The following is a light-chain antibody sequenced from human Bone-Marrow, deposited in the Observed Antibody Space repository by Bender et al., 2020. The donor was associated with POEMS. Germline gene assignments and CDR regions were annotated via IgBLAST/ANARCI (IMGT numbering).Light chain of an antibody. CDR3: QVWDNSSDVV. CDR2: DDT. V-gene: IGLV3-21*02. CDR1: DVGSKL. J-gene: IGLJ3*02. Sequence: SYVLTQPPSVSVAPGQTARISCGGSDVGSKLVHWYQQKPGQAPVLVVYDDTDRPSGIPERFSGSNSGNTATLTISRVDVGDEADYYCQVWDNSSDVVFGGGTKLTVL.